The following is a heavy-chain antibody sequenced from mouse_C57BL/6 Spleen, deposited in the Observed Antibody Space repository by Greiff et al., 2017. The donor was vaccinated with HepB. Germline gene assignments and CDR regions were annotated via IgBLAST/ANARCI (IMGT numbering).Heavy chain of an antibody. CDR2: IDPETGGT. Sequence: VKLQESGAELVRPGASVTLSCKASGYTFTDYEMHWVKQTPVHGLEWIGAIDPETGGTAYNQKFKGKAILTADKSSSTAYMELRSLTSEDSAVYYCTREPIDSTYWGQGTLVTVSA. CDR3: TREPIDSTY. CDR1: GYTFTDYE. J-gene: IGHJ3*01. D-gene: IGHD6-5*01. V-gene: IGHV1-15*01.